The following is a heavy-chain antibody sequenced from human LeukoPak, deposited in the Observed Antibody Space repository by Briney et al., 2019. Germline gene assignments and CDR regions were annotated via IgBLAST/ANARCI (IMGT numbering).Heavy chain of an antibody. Sequence: EASVKVSCKASGYTFTSYYMHWVRQAPGQGLEWMGIINPSGGSTSYAQKFQGRVTMTRDMSTSTVYMELSSLRSEDTAVYYCARDSNCSSTSCYNWFDPWGQGTLVTVSS. CDR1: GYTFTSYY. D-gene: IGHD2-2*01. J-gene: IGHJ5*02. CDR3: ARDSNCSSTSCYNWFDP. CDR2: INPSGGST. V-gene: IGHV1-46*01.